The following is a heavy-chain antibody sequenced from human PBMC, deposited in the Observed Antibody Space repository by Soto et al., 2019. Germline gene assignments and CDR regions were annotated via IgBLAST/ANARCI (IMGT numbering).Heavy chain of an antibody. CDR1: GFTFSSYG. Sequence: QVQLVESGGGVVQPGRSLRLSCAASGFTFSSYGMHWVRQAPGKGLEWVAGISYDGSNKYYADSVKGRFTISRDNSKNTLYLQMNSLRAEDTAVYYCAKGTLFFSYDSSGYGAPPFDYWGQGTLVTVSS. J-gene: IGHJ4*02. CDR2: ISYDGSNK. D-gene: IGHD3-22*01. CDR3: AKGTLFFSYDSSGYGAPPFDY. V-gene: IGHV3-30*18.